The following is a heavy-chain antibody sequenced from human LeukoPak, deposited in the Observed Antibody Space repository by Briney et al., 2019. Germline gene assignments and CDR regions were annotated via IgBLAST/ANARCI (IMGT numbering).Heavy chain of an antibody. CDR2: ISYDGSNK. D-gene: IGHD3-3*01. CDR3: ARDFWSGYSLFDY. Sequence: GGSLRLSCAASGFTFSSYAMHWVRQAPGKGLEWVAVISYDGSNKYYADSVKGRFTISRDNSKNTLYLQMNSLRVEDTAVYYCARDFWSGYSLFDYWGQGTLVTVSS. V-gene: IGHV3-30-3*01. CDR1: GFTFSSYA. J-gene: IGHJ4*02.